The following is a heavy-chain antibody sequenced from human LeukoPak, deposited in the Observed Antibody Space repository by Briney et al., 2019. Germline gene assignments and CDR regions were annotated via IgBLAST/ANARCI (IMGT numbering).Heavy chain of an antibody. Sequence: PGGSLRLSCAASGFTFSRFAMSWVRQAPGKGLEWVSVIYSGGSTYYADSVKGRFTISRHNSKNTLYLQMNSLRAEDTAVYYCAREGYGGNYYYGMDVWGQGTTVTVSS. D-gene: IGHD4-23*01. J-gene: IGHJ6*02. CDR1: GFTFSRFA. CDR3: AREGYGGNYYYGMDV. CDR2: IYSGGST. V-gene: IGHV3-53*04.